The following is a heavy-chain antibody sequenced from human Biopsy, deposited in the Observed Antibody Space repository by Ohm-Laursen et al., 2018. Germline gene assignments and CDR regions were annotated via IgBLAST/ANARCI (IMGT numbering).Heavy chain of an antibody. CDR1: GFTFSSHA. V-gene: IGHV3-21*01. J-gene: IGHJ4*02. CDR2: ISSTSNHI. Sequence: GSLRLSCTASGFTFSSHAMNWVRQAPGKGLEWVASISSTSNHIHYVDSVWGRFTISRDNAENSLYLEMNSLRVEDTAVYYCAKDDYDRVSSGYYFDYWGQGTLVSVSS. D-gene: IGHD3-10*02. CDR3: AKDDYDRVSSGYYFDY.